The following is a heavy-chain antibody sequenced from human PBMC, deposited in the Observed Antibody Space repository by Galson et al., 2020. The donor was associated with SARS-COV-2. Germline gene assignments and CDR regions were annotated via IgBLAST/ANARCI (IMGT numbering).Heavy chain of an antibody. CDR2: ISYDGSNK. V-gene: IGHV3-30*18. J-gene: IGHJ4*02. D-gene: IGHD3-10*01. CDR3: AKYHGSGSYYTSYFDY. Sequence: GGSLRLSCAASGFTFSSYGMHWVRQAPGKGLEWVAVISYDGSNKYYADSVKGRFTISRDNSKNTLYLQMNSLRAEDTAVYYCAKYHGSGSYYTSYFDYWGQGTLVTVSS. CDR1: GFTFSSYG.